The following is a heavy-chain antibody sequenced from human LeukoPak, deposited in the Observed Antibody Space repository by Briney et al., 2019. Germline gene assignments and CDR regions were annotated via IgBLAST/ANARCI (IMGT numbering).Heavy chain of an antibody. CDR3: ASDDYGDYVL. CDR1: RYSSASYW. CDR2: IYPGDSDI. D-gene: IGHD4-17*01. J-gene: IGHJ4*02. Sequence: GESLKIPCKASRYSSASYWIAWVPQIPGKGLEGMGIIYPGDSDIMYSPSFQGQVYISADKSITADYLEWSSLKSSDTAMYYCASDDYGDYVLWGQGTLVTVSS. V-gene: IGHV5-51*01.